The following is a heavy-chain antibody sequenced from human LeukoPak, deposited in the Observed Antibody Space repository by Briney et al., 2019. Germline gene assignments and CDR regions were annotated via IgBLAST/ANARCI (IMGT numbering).Heavy chain of an antibody. CDR3: ARVRGLRAPKYYFDY. CDR1: GGSISSGDYY. Sequence: PSETLSLTCTVSGGSISSGDYYWSWIRQPPGKGLEWIGYIYHSGSTYYNPSLKSRVTISVDTSKNQFSLKLSSVTAADTAVYYCARVRGLRAPKYYFDYWGQGTLVTVSS. D-gene: IGHD2-15*01. V-gene: IGHV4-30-4*01. CDR2: IYHSGST. J-gene: IGHJ4*02.